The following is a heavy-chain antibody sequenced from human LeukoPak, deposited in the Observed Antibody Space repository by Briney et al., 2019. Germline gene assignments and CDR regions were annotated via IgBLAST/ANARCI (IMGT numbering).Heavy chain of an antibody. CDR3: ARDPSDCSSTSCYDS. Sequence: ASVKVSRKASGYTFTSYYMHWVRQAPGQGLEWMGIINPSGGSTSYAQKFQGSVTMTRDTSTSTVYMELSSLRSEDTAVYYCARDPSDCSSTSCYDSWGQGTLVTVSS. J-gene: IGHJ4*02. V-gene: IGHV1-46*01. D-gene: IGHD2-2*01. CDR2: INPSGGST. CDR1: GYTFTSYY.